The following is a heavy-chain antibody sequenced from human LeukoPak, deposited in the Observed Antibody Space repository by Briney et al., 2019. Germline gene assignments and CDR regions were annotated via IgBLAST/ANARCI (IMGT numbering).Heavy chain of an antibody. D-gene: IGHD3-22*01. V-gene: IGHV3-20*04. CDR2: INWNGGGT. J-gene: IGHJ4*02. CDR3: ARRRGVIVVVGPFDL. Sequence: PGGSLRLSCAASGFTFEDYGMNRVRQAPGKGLEWVSGINWNGGGTGYADSVKGRFTISRDNAKNSLYLQMNSLRAEDTALYYCARRRGVIVVVGPFDLWGQGTLVSVSS. CDR1: GFTFEDYG.